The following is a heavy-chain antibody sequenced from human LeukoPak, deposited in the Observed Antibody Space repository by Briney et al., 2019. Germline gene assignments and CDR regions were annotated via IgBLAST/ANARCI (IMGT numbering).Heavy chain of an antibody. D-gene: IGHD3-9*01. CDR2: INTNTGNP. V-gene: IGHV7-4-1*02. CDR1: GYTFTSYA. CDR3: ARDTGHDVLRYFDWLSQRIAYNWFDP. Sequence: GASVKVSCKASGYTFTSYAMNWVRQAPGQGLEWMGWINTNTGNPTYAQGFTGRFVFSLDTSVSTAYLQISSLKAEDTAVYYCARDTGHDVLRYFDWLSQRIAYNWFDPWGQGTLVTVSS. J-gene: IGHJ5*02.